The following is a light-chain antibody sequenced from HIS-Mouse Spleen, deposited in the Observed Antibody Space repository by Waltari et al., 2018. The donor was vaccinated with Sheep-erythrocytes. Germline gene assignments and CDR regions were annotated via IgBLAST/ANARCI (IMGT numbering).Light chain of an antibody. V-gene: IGLV3-25*03. CDR2: KDN. Sequence: SYELTQPPSVSMSPGQTARITCSGDALPKQYAYWYQQKPGQAPGLVIYKDNERPSGIPERFSGSSSGTTVTLTISGVQAEDEADYYCQSADSSGTYVVFGGGTKLTVL. CDR1: ALPKQY. CDR3: QSADSSGTYVV. J-gene: IGLJ2*01.